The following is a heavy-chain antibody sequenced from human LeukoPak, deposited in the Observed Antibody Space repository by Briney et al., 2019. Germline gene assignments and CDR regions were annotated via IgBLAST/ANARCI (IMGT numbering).Heavy chain of an antibody. D-gene: IGHD3-22*01. CDR1: RYTFTSYD. Sequence: ASVKVSRKTSRYTFTSYDINWVREAAGQGLEWMGWMNPNTGRTGFAQRFQGRLSMTRDTSISTAYMELSSLRSDDTAVYYCARLSQTPDYYSNGGYYFLGYWGQGTPVTVSS. V-gene: IGHV1-8*01. CDR2: MNPNTGRT. CDR3: ARLSQTPDYYSNGGYYFLGY. J-gene: IGHJ4*02.